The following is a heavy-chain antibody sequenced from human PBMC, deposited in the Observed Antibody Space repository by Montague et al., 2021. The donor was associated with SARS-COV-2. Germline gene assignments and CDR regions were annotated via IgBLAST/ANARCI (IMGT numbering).Heavy chain of an antibody. CDR1: GGSFSNYY. Sequence: SETLSLTCAISGGSFSNYYWSWIRQPPGKGLECIGEVNQSGTTIYNPSVKSGVTISEDTSKNQFYLRLNSVTAADTAVYYCARGRQPVVVPGAGPAGRAFDIWGQGTMVTVSS. D-gene: IGHD2-2*01. CDR2: VNQSGTT. CDR3: ARGRQPVVVPGAGPAGRAFDI. J-gene: IGHJ3*02. V-gene: IGHV4-34*01.